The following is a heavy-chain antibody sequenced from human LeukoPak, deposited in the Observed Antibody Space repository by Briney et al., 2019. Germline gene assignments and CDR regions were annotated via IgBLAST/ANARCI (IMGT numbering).Heavy chain of an antibody. V-gene: IGHV1-8*03. CDR1: GYTFTSYD. CDR2: MNPNSGNT. J-gene: IGHJ6*03. D-gene: IGHD6-25*01. Sequence: GASVKVSCKASGYTFTSYDINWVRQATGQGLEWMGWMNPNSGNTGYAQKFQGRVTTTRNTSISTAYMELSSLRSEDTAVYYCARVGYSSGGENDYYYYYYMDVWGKGTTVTVSS. CDR3: ARVGYSSGGENDYYYYYYMDV.